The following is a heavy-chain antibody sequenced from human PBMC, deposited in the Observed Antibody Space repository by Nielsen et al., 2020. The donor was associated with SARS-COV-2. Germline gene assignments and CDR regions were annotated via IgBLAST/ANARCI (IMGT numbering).Heavy chain of an antibody. Sequence: ASVKASCKVSGYTLTELSMHWVRQAPGKGLEWMGGFDPEDGETIYAQKFQGRVTMTEDTSTDTAYMELSSLRSEDTAVYYCATVAGAVVVAATPSYYYYGMDVWGQGTTVTVSS. CDR3: ATVAGAVVVAATPSYYYYGMDV. J-gene: IGHJ6*02. CDR1: GYTLTELS. CDR2: FDPEDGET. V-gene: IGHV1-24*01. D-gene: IGHD2-15*01.